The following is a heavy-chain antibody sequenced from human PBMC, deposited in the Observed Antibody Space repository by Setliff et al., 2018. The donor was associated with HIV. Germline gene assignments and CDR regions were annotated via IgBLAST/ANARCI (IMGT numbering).Heavy chain of an antibody. CDR3: ARVRYCGSPSCRKEFDF. CDR1: GFTFSSYA. Sequence: GGSLRLSCAASGFTFSSYAMHWVRQAPGKGLEWVAVVSYGGTNTYYADSVKGRFIISRDDSESTLSLQMNSLRVDDTAVYYCARVRYCGSPSCRKEFDFWGQGTLVTVSS. D-gene: IGHD2-21*01. CDR2: VSYGGTNT. V-gene: IGHV3-30*04. J-gene: IGHJ4*02.